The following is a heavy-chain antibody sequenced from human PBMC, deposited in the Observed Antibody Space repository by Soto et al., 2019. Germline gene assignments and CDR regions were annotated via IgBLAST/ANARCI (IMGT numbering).Heavy chain of an antibody. Sequence: PSETLSLTCSVSGGSFTDYYWTWIRQPPGKPLEWIGYIYYSGSTYYNPSLKSRVTISVDTSKNQFSLKLSSVTAADTAVYYCARDHYYDSSGYYHGPYYYYGMDVWGQGTTVTVSS. D-gene: IGHD3-22*01. CDR2: IYYSGST. CDR3: ARDHYYDSSGYYHGPYYYYGMDV. CDR1: GGSFTDYY. V-gene: IGHV4-30-4*08. J-gene: IGHJ6*02.